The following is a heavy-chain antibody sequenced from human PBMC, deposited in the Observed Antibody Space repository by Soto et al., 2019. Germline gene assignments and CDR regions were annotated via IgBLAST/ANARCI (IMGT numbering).Heavy chain of an antibody. CDR1: GFPFSSYG. J-gene: IGHJ3*01. CDR2: IWYDGSNK. Sequence: QVHLMESGGGVVQPGRSLRLSCAASGFPFSSYGMHWVRQAPGKGLEWVAVIWYDGSNKYYADSVKGRFTISRDNSKNTLYLQMNSLRVEDTAVYYCARAQYTGSYFDACDVWGQGTMVTVSS. D-gene: IGHD1-26*01. V-gene: IGHV3-33*03. CDR3: ARAQYTGSYFDACDV.